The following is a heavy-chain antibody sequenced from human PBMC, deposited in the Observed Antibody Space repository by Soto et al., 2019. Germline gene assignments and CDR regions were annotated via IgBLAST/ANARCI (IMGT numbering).Heavy chain of an antibody. CDR2: IIPIFGTA. CDR3: ARGWGYDSNYYYYAY. Sequence: QVQLVQSGAEVRKPGSSVKVSCKASGGTFSSHAISWVRQAPGQGLEWMGGIIPIFGTANHAQKFQGRVTIIADESTSTVYMELSSLRSEDTAMYYGARGWGYDSNYYYYAYWGQGTLVIVSS. J-gene: IGHJ4*02. CDR1: GGTFSSHA. D-gene: IGHD3-22*01. V-gene: IGHV1-69*01.